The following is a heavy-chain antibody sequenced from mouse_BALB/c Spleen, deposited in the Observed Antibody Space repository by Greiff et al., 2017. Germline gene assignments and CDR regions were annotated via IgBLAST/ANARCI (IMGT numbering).Heavy chain of an antibody. J-gene: IGHJ2*01. CDR3: ARIWGTTAVDY. CDR2: IWWNDNK. CDR1: GFSLSTYGIG. V-gene: IGHV8-11*01. D-gene: IGHD1-2*01. Sequence: QVTLKESGPGILQPSQTLSLTCSFSGFSLSTYGIGVGWIRQPSGKGLEWLAHIWWNDNKYYNTALKSRLTISKDTSNNQVFLKIASVDTADTATYYCARIWGTTAVDYWGQGTTLTVSS.